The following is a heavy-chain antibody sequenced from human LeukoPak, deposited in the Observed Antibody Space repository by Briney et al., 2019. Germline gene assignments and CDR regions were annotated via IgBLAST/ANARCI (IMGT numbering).Heavy chain of an antibody. V-gene: IGHV4-59*01. J-gene: IGHJ5*02. CDR1: GGSISSYY. CDR3: ARQYSSSWYCWFDP. CDR2: IYYSGST. D-gene: IGHD6-13*01. Sequence: SETLSLTCTVSGGSISSYYWSWIRQPPGKGLEWIGYIYYSGSTNYNPSLKSRVTISVDTSKNQFSLKLSSVTAADTAVYYCARQYSSSWYCWFDPWGQGTLVTVSS.